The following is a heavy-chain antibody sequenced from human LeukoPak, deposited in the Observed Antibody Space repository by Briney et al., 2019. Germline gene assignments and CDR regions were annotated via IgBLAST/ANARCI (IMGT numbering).Heavy chain of an antibody. CDR3: ARWYDSSGDRHFDY. J-gene: IGHJ4*02. CDR2: INTLSGTT. CDR1: GGTIRGFV. D-gene: IGHD3-22*01. V-gene: IGHV1-69*05. Sequence: SVKVSCKASGGTIRGFVINWVRQAPGEGLEWMGRINTLSGTTNYTQKFQGRVTMTTDESTSTAYMELRSLRSDDTAVYYCARWYDSSGDRHFDYWGQGTLLTVSS.